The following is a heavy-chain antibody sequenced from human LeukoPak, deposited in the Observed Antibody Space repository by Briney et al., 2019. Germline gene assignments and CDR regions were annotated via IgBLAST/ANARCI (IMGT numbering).Heavy chain of an antibody. J-gene: IGHJ4*02. D-gene: IGHD5-18*01. CDR2: IIPIFGTA. V-gene: IGHV1-69*13. CDR1: GGTFSSYA. CDR3: ARDSGYSYGVDY. Sequence: SVKVSCKASGGTFSSYAISWVRQAPGQGLEWMGGIIPIFGTANYAQKFQGRVTITAEESTSTAYMELSSLRSEDTAVYYCARDSGYSYGVDYWGQGTLVTVSS.